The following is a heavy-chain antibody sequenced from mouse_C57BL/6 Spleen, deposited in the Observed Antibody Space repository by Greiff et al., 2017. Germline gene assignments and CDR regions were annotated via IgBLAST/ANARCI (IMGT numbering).Heavy chain of an antibody. V-gene: IGHV5-6*02. J-gene: IGHJ4*01. Sequence: DVKLVESGGDLVKPGGSLKLSCAASGFTFSSYGMSWVRQTPDKRLEWVATISSGGSYTYYPDSVKGRFTISRDNAKNTLYLQMSSLKSEDTAMYYCARRPTGGAMDYWGQGTSVTVSS. CDR1: GFTFSSYG. D-gene: IGHD1-1*01. CDR2: ISSGGSYT. CDR3: ARRPTGGAMDY.